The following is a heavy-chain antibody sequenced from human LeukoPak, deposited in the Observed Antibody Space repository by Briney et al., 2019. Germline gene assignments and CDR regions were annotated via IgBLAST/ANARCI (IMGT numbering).Heavy chain of an antibody. CDR1: GSTFSSYW. CDR2: IKQDGSEK. CDR3: ATGGFTYDS. D-gene: IGHD2-21*01. J-gene: IGHJ4*02. Sequence: PGGSLRLSCAASGSTFSSYWMSWVRQAPGKGLEWVANIKQDGSEKYYVDSVKGRFTISRDNAKNSLYLQMNSLRAEDTAVYYCATGGFTYDSWGQGTLVTVSS. V-gene: IGHV3-7*05.